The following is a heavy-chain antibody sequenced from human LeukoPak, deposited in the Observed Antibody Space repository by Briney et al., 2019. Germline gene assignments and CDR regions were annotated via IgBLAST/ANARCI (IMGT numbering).Heavy chain of an antibody. CDR1: GFSFSDYY. CDR3: AGVEFGSRYYYYVDV. Sequence: PGGSLRLSCAASGFSFSDYYMSWIRQAPGKGLEWVSYISSSGSTIKYADSVKCRFTISRDNANNSLYLQMNSLRAEDTAVYYCAGVEFGSRYYYYVDVWGKGTTVTVSS. CDR2: ISSSGSTI. D-gene: IGHD1-1*01. J-gene: IGHJ6*03. V-gene: IGHV3-11*01.